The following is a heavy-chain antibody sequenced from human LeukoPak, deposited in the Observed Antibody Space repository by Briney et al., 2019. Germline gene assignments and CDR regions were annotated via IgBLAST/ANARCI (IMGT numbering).Heavy chain of an antibody. CDR1: GGTYTSYA. V-gene: IGHV1-69*13. D-gene: IGHD6-19*01. J-gene: IGHJ4*02. CDR3: ARGVEYSSGWYFPFEY. Sequence: SVKVSCKASGGTYTSYAISWVRQAPGQGLEWMGGIIPIFGTLNYAQKFQGRVTITADESTSTVYMGLSSLRSDDTALYYCARGVEYSSGWYFPFEYWGQGTLVTVAS. CDR2: IIPIFGTL.